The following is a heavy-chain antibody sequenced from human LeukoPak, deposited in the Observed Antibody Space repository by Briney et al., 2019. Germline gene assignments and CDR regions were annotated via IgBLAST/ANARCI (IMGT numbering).Heavy chain of an antibody. V-gene: IGHV4-59*01. CDR1: GGSISSYY. J-gene: IGHJ4*02. Sequence: SETLSLTCTVSGGSISSYYWSWIRQPPGKGLEWIGYIYYSGSTNYNPSLKSRVTISVDTSKNQFSLKLSSVTAADTAVYCCARAGSSYGGSHLDYWGQGTLVTVSS. D-gene: IGHD4-23*01. CDR3: ARAGSSYGGSHLDY. CDR2: IYYSGST.